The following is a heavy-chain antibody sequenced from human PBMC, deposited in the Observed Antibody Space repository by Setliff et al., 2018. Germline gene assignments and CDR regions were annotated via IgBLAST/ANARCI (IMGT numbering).Heavy chain of an antibody. CDR2: IYYSGST. CDR1: GGSISSYY. V-gene: IGHV4-59*01. CDR3: ARQVYGIFDY. D-gene: IGHD4-17*01. Sequence: SETLSLTCTVSGGSISSYYWSWIRQPLGKGLEWIGYIYYSGSTNYNPSLKSRVTISVDTSKNQFSLKLSSVTAADTAVYYCARQVYGIFDYWGQGTLVTVSS. J-gene: IGHJ4*02.